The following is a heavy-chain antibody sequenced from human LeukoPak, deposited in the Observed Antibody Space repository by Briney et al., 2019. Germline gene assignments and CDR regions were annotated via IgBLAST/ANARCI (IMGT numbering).Heavy chain of an antibody. CDR1: GDSISSSNSY. V-gene: IGHV4-39*07. CDR2: MWFGATT. Sequence: SETLSLTCTVSGDSISSSNSYWGWIRQPPGRGLEWIGSMWFGATTSYDPSLKSRVTISIDPSKNQFSLKLSSVSAADTALYYCARGRRGSYFQDYWGQGTLVTVSS. J-gene: IGHJ4*02. D-gene: IGHD1-26*01. CDR3: ARGRRGSYFQDY.